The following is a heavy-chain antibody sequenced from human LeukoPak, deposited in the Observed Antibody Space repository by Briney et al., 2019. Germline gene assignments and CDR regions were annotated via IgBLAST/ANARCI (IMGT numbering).Heavy chain of an antibody. Sequence: PGGSLRLSCAASGFTFSSYSMNWVRQAPGKGLEWVSGISWNSGSIGYADSVKGRFTISRDNAKNSLYLQMNSLRAEDTALYYCAKDLRPTSYYYYGMDVWGQGTTVTVSS. CDR2: ISWNSGSI. V-gene: IGHV3-9*01. J-gene: IGHJ6*02. CDR3: AKDLRPTSYYYYGMDV. CDR1: GFTFSSYS.